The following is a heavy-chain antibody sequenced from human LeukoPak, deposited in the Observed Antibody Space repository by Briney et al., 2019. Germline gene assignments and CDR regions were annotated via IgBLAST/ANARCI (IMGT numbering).Heavy chain of an antibody. CDR2: IKQDGSEK. CDR1: GFTFSSYW. D-gene: IGHD3-9*01. Sequence: GSLRLSCAASGFTFSSYWMSWVRQAPGKGLEWVANIKQDGSEKYYVDSVKGRFTISRDNAKNSLYLQMNSLRAEDTAVYYCARGHYDILTGYLHGPDYWGQGTLVTVSS. CDR3: ARGHYDILTGYLHGPDY. J-gene: IGHJ4*02. V-gene: IGHV3-7*04.